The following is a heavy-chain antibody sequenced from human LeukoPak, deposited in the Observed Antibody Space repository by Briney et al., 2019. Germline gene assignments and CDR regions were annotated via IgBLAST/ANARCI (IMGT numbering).Heavy chain of an antibody. CDR3: ARQGPYGSGTNWFDP. CDR1: GDFIINYY. CDR2: IYLSDNT. V-gene: IGHV4-4*07. J-gene: IGHJ5*02. D-gene: IGHD3-10*01. Sequence: SETLSLTCSVSGDFIINYYWMWIRQPAGKGLEWIGRIYLSDNTNYNNPSLKSRVTMSPDTSMNRFSLKLSSVTAADTAVYYCARQGPYGSGTNWFDPWGQGTLVTVSS.